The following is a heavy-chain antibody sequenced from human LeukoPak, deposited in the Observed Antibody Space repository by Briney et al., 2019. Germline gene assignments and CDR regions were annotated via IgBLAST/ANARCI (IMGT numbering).Heavy chain of an antibody. V-gene: IGHV3-11*04. CDR1: GGSFSGYY. D-gene: IGHD1-26*01. CDR3: ASSGSYRFDY. J-gene: IGHJ4*02. Sequence: PSETLSLTCAVYGGSFSGYYWSWIRQPPGKGLEWVSHIIASGTAMFYADSVKGRFTISRDNAKNSLYLQMNSLRDEDTAVYYCASSGSYRFDYWGQGTLVTVSS. CDR2: IIASGTAM.